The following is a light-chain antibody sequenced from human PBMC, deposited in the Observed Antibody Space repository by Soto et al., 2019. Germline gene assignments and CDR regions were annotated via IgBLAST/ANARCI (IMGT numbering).Light chain of an antibody. V-gene: IGLV2-8*01. CDR1: SSDVGGYNY. CDR2: EVS. J-gene: IGLJ1*01. CDR3: SSYAGSILYV. Sequence: QSALTQPPSASGSPGQSVTISCTGTSSDVGGYNYVSWYQQHPGKALKLMIYEVSKRPSGVPDRFSGSKSGNTASLTVSGLQAEDEADYYCSSYAGSILYVFGTGTKLTVL.